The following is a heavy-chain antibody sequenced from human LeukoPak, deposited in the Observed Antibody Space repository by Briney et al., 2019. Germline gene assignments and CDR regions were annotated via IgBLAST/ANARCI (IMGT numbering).Heavy chain of an antibody. Sequence: GGSLRLSCAASGFTFSSYAMHWVRQAPGKGLEYVSAISSNGYSTYYANSVKGRFTISRDNSKNTLYLQMGSLRAEDMAVYYCARDYDFWSGPFDYWGQGTLVTVSS. CDR2: ISSNGYST. CDR1: GFTFSSYA. D-gene: IGHD3-3*01. V-gene: IGHV3-64*01. J-gene: IGHJ4*02. CDR3: ARDYDFWSGPFDY.